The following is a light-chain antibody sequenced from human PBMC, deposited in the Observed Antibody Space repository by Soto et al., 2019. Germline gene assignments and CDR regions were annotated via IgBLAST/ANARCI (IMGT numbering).Light chain of an antibody. J-gene: IGKJ1*01. CDR2: KAS. V-gene: IGKV1-5*03. CDR3: QQYNSYWM. Sequence: DIQMTQSPFTLSASVGDRVTITCRASQNIDNWLAWYQQKPGKAPKLLIYKASSLESGVPSRFSGSGSGTEFTLTISGLQPDDFATYYCQQYNSYWMFGQGTRVEIK. CDR1: QNIDNW.